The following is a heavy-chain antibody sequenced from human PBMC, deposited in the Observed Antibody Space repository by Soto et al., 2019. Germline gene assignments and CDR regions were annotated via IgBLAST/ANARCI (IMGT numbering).Heavy chain of an antibody. CDR2: INPSGGST. CDR3: ARAYGDHDY. J-gene: IGHJ4*02. V-gene: IGHV1-46*03. Sequence: ASVKVSCTASGYTFTIYYMHWVRQAPGQGLEWMGIINPSGGSTSSAQKFQGRVTMTRDTSTSTVYMELSSLRYEDTAVYYCARAYGDHDYWGQGTLVTVSS. D-gene: IGHD4-17*01. CDR1: GYTFTIYY.